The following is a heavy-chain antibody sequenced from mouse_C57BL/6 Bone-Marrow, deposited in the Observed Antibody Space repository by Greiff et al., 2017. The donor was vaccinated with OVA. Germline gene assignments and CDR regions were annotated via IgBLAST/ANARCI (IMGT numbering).Heavy chain of an antibody. J-gene: IGHJ1*03. V-gene: IGHV5-9-1*02. Sequence: EVMLVESGEGLVKPGGSLKLSCAASGFTFSSYAMSWVRQTPEKRLEWVAYISSGGDYIYYADTVKGRFTISRDNARNTLYLQMSSLKSEDTAMYYCTRGGITTAAYWYFDVWGTGTTVTVSS. D-gene: IGHD1-2*01. CDR3: TRGGITTAAYWYFDV. CDR2: ISSGGDYI. CDR1: GFTFSSYA.